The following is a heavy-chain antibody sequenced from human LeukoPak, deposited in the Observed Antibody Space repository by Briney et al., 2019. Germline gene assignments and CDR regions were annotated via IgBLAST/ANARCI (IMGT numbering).Heavy chain of an antibody. CDR1: GFTFSSYS. J-gene: IGHJ4*02. CDR3: ARSPPVIAVAGTRFARFDY. D-gene: IGHD6-19*01. CDR2: ISSSSSYI. Sequence: PGGSLRLSCAASGFTFSSYSMNWVRQAPGKGLEWVSSISSSSSYIYYADSVTGRFTISRDNAKNSLYLQMNSLRAEDTAVYYCARSPPVIAVAGTRFARFDYWGQGTLVTVSS. V-gene: IGHV3-21*01.